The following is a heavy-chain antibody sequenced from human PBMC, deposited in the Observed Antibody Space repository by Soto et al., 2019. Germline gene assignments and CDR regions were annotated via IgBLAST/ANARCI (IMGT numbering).Heavy chain of an antibody. CDR3: ARDQKRLRYFDWRAPNYYGMDV. Sequence: ASVKVSCKASGYTFTSYGISWVRQAPGQGLEWMGWINPNSGGTNYAQKFQGWVTMTRDTSISTAYMELSRLRSDDTVVYYCARDQKRLRYFDWRAPNYYGMDVWGQGTTVTVSS. J-gene: IGHJ6*02. D-gene: IGHD3-9*01. V-gene: IGHV1-2*04. CDR1: GYTFTSYG. CDR2: INPNSGGT.